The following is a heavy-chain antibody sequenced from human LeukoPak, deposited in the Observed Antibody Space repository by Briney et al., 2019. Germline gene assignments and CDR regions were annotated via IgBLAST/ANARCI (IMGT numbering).Heavy chain of an antibody. Sequence: GGSLRPSCAASGFTFDDYAMHWVRQAPGKGLEWVSLISGDGGSTYYADSVKGRFTISRDNSKNSLYLQMNSLRTEDTALYYCAKDISGIAVADTALFGYWGQGTLVTVSS. V-gene: IGHV3-43*02. CDR2: ISGDGGST. CDR3: AKDISGIAVADTALFGY. J-gene: IGHJ4*02. D-gene: IGHD6-19*01. CDR1: GFTFDDYA.